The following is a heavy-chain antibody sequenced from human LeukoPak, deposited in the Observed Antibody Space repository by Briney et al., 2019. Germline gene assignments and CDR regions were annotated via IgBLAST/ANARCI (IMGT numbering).Heavy chain of an antibody. CDR3: AKDLEAGTSGYSLDY. Sequence: GGSLSISCETSGFSFRSYGMNWVRQAPGQGLEWMAIIRNDGSDKYYADPVRGRFTISRDNSKKSLHLHMNRLRVEDTGVYYCAKDLEAGTSGYSLDYWGQGTLVSVSS. V-gene: IGHV3-30*02. D-gene: IGHD3-22*01. CDR1: GFSFRSYG. J-gene: IGHJ4*02. CDR2: IRNDGSDK.